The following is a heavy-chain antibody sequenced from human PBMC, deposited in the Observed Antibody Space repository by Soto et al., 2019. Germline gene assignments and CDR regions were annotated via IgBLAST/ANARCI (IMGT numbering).Heavy chain of an antibody. CDR2: IIPIFGTA. J-gene: IGHJ6*02. V-gene: IGHV1-69*13. D-gene: IGHD5-12*01. Sequence: SVKVSCKASGGTFSSYAISWVRQAPGQGLEWMGGIIPIFGTANYAQKYQGRVTITADESTSTAYMELSSLRSEDTAVYYCARSMATTHYYYGMDVWGQGTTVTVSS. CDR3: ARSMATTHYYYGMDV. CDR1: GGTFSSYA.